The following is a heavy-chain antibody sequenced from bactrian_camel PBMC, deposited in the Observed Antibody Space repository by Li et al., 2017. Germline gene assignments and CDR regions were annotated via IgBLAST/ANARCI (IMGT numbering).Heavy chain of an antibody. J-gene: IGHJ4*01. CDR3: AARHCSLYDYNY. D-gene: IGHD2*01. V-gene: IGHV3S25*01. CDR2: TYQGGTRT. CDR1: EYTYSSNC. Sequence: QLVESGGGSAQAGGSLRLSCEFSEYTYSSNCMTWFRQVPGKEREGVAATYQGGTRTYYADSVFGRVTITQDNAKNTVYLLMTSLKIEDTALYYCAARHCSLYDYNYWGLGTQVTVS.